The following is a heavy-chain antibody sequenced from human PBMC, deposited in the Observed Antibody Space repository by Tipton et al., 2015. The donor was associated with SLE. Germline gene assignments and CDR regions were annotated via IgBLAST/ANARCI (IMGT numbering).Heavy chain of an antibody. Sequence: GLVKPSETLSLTCTVSGGSISSGGYYWSWIRQHPGKGLEWIGYTYYSGSPYYNPSLKSRVTISLDMSKNQFSLRLSSVTAADTDVYYCPIYYHDSTGLHWFDPWGQGTLVTVSS. J-gene: IGHJ5*02. V-gene: IGHV4-31*03. CDR2: TYYSGSP. CDR1: GGSISSGGYY. CDR3: PIYYHDSTGLHWFDP. D-gene: IGHD3-22*01.